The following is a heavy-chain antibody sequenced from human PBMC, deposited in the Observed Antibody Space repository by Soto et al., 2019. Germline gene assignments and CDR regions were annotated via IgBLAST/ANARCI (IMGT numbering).Heavy chain of an antibody. V-gene: IGHV4-30-4*01. J-gene: IGHJ4*02. Sequence: QVQLQESGPGLVEPSQTLSLTCTVSGGSISNAFYYRSWIRQPPGKGLEWIGHIYNSGSTYSNPSLKSRVTISIDTSQNQFSLKLNSVTAADTAVYYCARGPSGDKVDYWGQGTLVTVSS. CDR1: GGSISNAFYY. CDR3: ARGPSGDKVDY. CDR2: IYNSGST. D-gene: IGHD1-26*01.